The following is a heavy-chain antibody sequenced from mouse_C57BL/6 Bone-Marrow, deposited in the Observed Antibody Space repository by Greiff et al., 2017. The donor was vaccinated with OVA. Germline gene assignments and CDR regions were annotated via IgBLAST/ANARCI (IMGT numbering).Heavy chain of an antibody. CDR2: IYPGDGDT. CDR1: GYAFSSSW. D-gene: IGHD2-12*01. V-gene: IGHV1-82*01. Sequence: QVQLQQSGPELVKPGASVKISCKASGYAFSSSWMNWVKQRPGKGLEWIGRIYPGDGDTNYNGKFKGKATLTADKSFSTAYMQLSSLTSEDSAVYFCARLRSYFDVWGTGTTVTVSS. CDR3: ARLRSYFDV. J-gene: IGHJ1*03.